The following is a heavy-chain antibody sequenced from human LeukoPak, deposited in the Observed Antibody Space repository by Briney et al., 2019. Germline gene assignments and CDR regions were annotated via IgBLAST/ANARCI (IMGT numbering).Heavy chain of an antibody. CDR3: ARERCSSTSCLYYFDY. D-gene: IGHD2-2*01. CDR2: IIPIFGTA. V-gene: IGHV1-69*13. Sequence: SVKVSCKASGGTFSSYAISWVRQAPGQGLEWMGGIIPIFGTANYAQKFQGRVTITADESTSTAYMELSSLRSEDTAVYYCARERCSSTSCLYYFDYWGQGILVTVSS. CDR1: GGTFSSYA. J-gene: IGHJ4*02.